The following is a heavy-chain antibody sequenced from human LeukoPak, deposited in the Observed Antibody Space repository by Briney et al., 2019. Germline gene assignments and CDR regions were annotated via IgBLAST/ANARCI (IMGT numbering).Heavy chain of an antibody. Sequence: GGSLRLSCAVSGLTFNNYAMSWVRQAPGKGLEWVSAISKSGDHTYYAASAKGRFTIYRDNSKNTQYLQMNSLRAEDTAVYYCAKDNYYDRSDYYWRWGQGTLVTVSS. V-gene: IGHV3-23*01. CDR2: ISKSGDHT. J-gene: IGHJ4*02. D-gene: IGHD3-22*01. CDR3: AKDNYYDRSDYYWR. CDR1: GLTFNNYA.